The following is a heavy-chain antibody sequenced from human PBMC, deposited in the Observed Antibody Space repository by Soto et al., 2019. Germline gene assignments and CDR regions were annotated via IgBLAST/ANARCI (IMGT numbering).Heavy chain of an antibody. CDR1: GDTFNFYS. V-gene: IGHV1-69*02. CDR3: ASSYGSGYRAFDY. Sequence: QVQLVQSGAEVKRPGSSVKVSCKASGDTFNFYSINWVRQAPGLGLEWMGRVNPIVSMSNYAQKFQGRVTXTXDXTTSTAYMELGSLRSEVTAIYYCASSYGSGYRAFDYWGQGALVTVSS. D-gene: IGHD3-10*01. J-gene: IGHJ4*02. CDR2: VNPIVSMS.